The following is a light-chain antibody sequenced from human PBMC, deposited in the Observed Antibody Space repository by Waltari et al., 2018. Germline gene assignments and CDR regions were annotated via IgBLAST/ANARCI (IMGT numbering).Light chain of an antibody. CDR2: RNN. Sequence: QSVLTQPPSASGTPGQRVTISCSGSSSNLGSNYVYWYQQLPGPAPKLLIYRNNQRPSGVPDRFSGSKSGTSASLAISGLRSEDEADYYCAAWDDSLSGQVFGGGTKLTVL. J-gene: IGLJ3*02. CDR3: AAWDDSLSGQV. CDR1: SSNLGSNY. V-gene: IGLV1-47*01.